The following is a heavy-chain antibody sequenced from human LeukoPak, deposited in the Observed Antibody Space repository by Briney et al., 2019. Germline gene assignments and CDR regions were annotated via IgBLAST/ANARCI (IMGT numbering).Heavy chain of an antibody. CDR3: ARDGVYYDSSGYYYSTEYFQH. CDR1: GFTFSSYA. J-gene: IGHJ1*01. Sequence: GGSLRLSCAASGFTFSSYAMHWVRQAPGKGLERVAVISYDGSNKYYADSVKGRFTISRDNSKNTLYLQMNSLRAEDTAVYYCARDGVYYDSSGYYYSTEYFQHWGQGTLVTVSS. D-gene: IGHD3-22*01. CDR2: ISYDGSNK. V-gene: IGHV3-30-3*01.